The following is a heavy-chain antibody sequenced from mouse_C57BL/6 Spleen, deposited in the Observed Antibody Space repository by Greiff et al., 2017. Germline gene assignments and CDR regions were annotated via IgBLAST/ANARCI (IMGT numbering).Heavy chain of an antibody. CDR1: GFTFSSYA. J-gene: IGHJ3*01. D-gene: IGHD2-3*01. Sequence: EVMLVESGEGLVKPGGSLKLSCAASGFTFSSYAMSWVRQTPEKRLEWVAYISSGGDYIYYADTVKGRFTISRDNARNTLYLQMSSLKSEDTAMYYCTREHDGPAWFAYWGQGTLVTVSA. CDR3: TREHDGPAWFAY. V-gene: IGHV5-9-1*02. CDR2: ISSGGDYI.